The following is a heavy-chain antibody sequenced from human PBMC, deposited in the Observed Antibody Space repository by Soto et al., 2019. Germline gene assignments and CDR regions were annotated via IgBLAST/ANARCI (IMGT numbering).Heavy chain of an antibody. CDR2: ISWNSGSI. V-gene: IGHV3-9*01. CDR1: GFSFTSYA. D-gene: IGHD6-6*01. J-gene: IGHJ6*02. CDR3: AKDHSSSSLSYYYYGMDV. Sequence: SLRLSCTASGFSFTSYAMHWVRQAPGKGLEWVSGISWNSGSIGYADSVKGRFTISRDNAKNSLYLQMNSLRAEDTALYYCAKDHSSSSLSYYYYGMDVWGQGTTVTVSS.